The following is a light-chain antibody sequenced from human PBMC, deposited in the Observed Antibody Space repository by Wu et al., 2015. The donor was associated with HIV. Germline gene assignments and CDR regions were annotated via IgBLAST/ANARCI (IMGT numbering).Light chain of an antibody. CDR2: DAS. Sequence: IVLTQSPGTLSLSPGEKATLSCRASQNIGTYLAWYQQKVGQAPRLLIYDASNRATGIAARFSGSGSGTDFTLTISSLEPEDFAVYYCQQYGSSRLTFGGGTKVEIK. J-gene: IGKJ4*01. V-gene: IGKV3-20*01. CDR1: QNIGTY. CDR3: QQYGSSRLT.